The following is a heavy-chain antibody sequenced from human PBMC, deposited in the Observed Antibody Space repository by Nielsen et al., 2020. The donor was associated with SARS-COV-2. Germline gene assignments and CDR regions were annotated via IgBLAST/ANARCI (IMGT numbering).Heavy chain of an antibody. J-gene: IGHJ4*02. V-gene: IGHV3-23*01. CDR3: ARDPVMGSAGWYFDY. CDR1: GFTFSNYA. D-gene: IGHD2-8*01. Sequence: GESLKISCAASGFTFSNYAMTWVRQAPGKGLEWVSVISASGHSAYYADSVKGRFTISRDNSKNTLYLQMTSLRAEDTAVYYCARDPVMGSAGWYFDYWGQGTLVTLSS. CDR2: ISASGHSA.